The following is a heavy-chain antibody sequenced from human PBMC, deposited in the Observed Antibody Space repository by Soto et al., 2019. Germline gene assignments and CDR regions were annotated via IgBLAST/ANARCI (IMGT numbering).Heavy chain of an antibody. Sequence: EVQLVQSGAEVKKPGESLTIYCQASGYRFVNYWISWVRQVPGKGLEWVGRVDPNDSYSNYSPSFQGHITTSADRSTVTAYLQWSSLKASDSAMDYCVSHKIYVYGAGPFDIWGQGTAVTVSS. D-gene: IGHD3-16*01. J-gene: IGHJ3*02. CDR2: VDPNDSYS. CDR1: GYRFVNYW. CDR3: VSHKIYVYGAGPFDI. V-gene: IGHV5-10-1*03.